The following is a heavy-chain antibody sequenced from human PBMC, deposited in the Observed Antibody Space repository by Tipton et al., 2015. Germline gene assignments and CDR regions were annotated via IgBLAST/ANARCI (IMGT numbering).Heavy chain of an antibody. J-gene: IGHJ4*02. CDR3: ARSRYTVTPDS. CDR2: MYYSGST. D-gene: IGHD4-17*01. CDR1: GGSIANSRYS. V-gene: IGHV4-39*01. Sequence: TLSLTCTVSGGSIANSRYSWGWVRQPPGKGLEYIGSMYYSGSTYYNPSLKSRVTLSVDMFKDQFSLNVTSVTAADTAVYYCARSRYTVTPDSWGQGTLVTVSS.